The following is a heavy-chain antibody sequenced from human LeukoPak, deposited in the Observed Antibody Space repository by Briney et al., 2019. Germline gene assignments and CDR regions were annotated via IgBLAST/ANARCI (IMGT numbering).Heavy chain of an antibody. CDR1: GYTFSSYE. CDR2: ISSSGSTI. D-gene: IGHD3-22*01. J-gene: IGHJ4*02. CDR3: ARDWGYHYDSSYYGGYYFGS. V-gene: IGHV3-48*03. Sequence: GGSLRLSCAASGYTFSSYEMNWVRQAPGKGLEWVTYISSSGSTIYYADSVKGRFTISRDNAKNSLYLQMNSLGAEDTALYYCARDWGYHYDSSYYGGYYFGSWGQGTLVTVTS.